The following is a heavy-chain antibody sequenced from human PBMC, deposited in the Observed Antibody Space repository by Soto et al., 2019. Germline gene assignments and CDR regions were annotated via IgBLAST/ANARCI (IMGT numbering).Heavy chain of an antibody. CDR2: IIPIFGTA. D-gene: IGHD5-12*01. Sequence: GASVKVSCKASGGTFSSYAIIWVRQAPGQGLEWMGGIIPIFGTANYAQKFQGRVTITADESTSTAYMELSSLRSEDTAVYYCASQVEMATHTYYYYGMDVWGQGTTVTV. CDR3: ASQVEMATHTYYYYGMDV. CDR1: GGTFSSYA. V-gene: IGHV1-69*13. J-gene: IGHJ6*02.